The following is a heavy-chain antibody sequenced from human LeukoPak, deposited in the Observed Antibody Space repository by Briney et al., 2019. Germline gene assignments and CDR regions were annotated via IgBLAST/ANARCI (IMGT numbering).Heavy chain of an antibody. V-gene: IGHV4-39*01. D-gene: IGHD3-10*01. CDR1: GFSVSNNY. CDR2: IYYSGST. Sequence: GSLRLSCAVSGFSVSNNYMNWVRQPPGKGLEWIGSIYYSGSTYYNPSLKSRVTISVDTSKNQFSLKLNSVTATDTAVYYCARHYGPWGQGTLVTVSS. CDR3: ARHYGP. J-gene: IGHJ4*02.